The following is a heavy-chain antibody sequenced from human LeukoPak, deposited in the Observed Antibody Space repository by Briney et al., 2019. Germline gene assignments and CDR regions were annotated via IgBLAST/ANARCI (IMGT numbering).Heavy chain of an antibody. CDR1: GGSISGYY. CDR2: IYYSGST. CDR3: ARRRSSGWYFDY. J-gene: IGHJ4*03. V-gene: IGHV4-59*08. Sequence: SETLSLTCTVSGGSISGYYWNWIRQSPGKGLEWIGYIYYSGSTNSNPSLKSRVTISIDTSKNQFSLRLSSVTAADTAVYYCARRRSSGWYFDYWGQGTTATVSS. D-gene: IGHD6-19*01.